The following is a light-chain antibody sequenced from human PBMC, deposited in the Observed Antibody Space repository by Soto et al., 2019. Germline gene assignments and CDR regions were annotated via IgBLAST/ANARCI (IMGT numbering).Light chain of an antibody. CDR2: DAS. CDR3: QQYNRSSIT. J-gene: IGKJ5*01. Sequence: DIQITQSPSTLSSYLLDIVTITCRASQSLNHELAWYQQKPGKAPNLLMYDASTLERGVPSRFSGTGSGTEFTLTISSLQPDDFATYYCQQYNRSSITFGQGTRLEIK. V-gene: IGKV1-5*01. CDR1: QSLNHE.